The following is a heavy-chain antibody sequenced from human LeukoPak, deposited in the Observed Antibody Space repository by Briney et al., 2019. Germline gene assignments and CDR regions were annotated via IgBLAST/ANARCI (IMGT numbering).Heavy chain of an antibody. D-gene: IGHD1-26*01. CDR3: ASTEVGAPGIGY. CDR2: MYSSGST. CDR1: GGSISSGSYY. J-gene: IGHJ4*02. Sequence: SETLSLTCTVSGGSISSGSYYWSWIRQPAGKGLEWIGRMYSSGSTNYNPSLKSRVTISVDTSKNQFSLKLSSVTAADTAVYYCASTEVGAPGIGYWGQGTLVTVSS. V-gene: IGHV4-61*10.